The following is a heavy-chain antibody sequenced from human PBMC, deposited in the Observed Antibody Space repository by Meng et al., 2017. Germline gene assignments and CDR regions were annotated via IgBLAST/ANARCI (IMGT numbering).Heavy chain of an antibody. CDR1: GGSISRSSYY. V-gene: IGHV4-39*07. CDR2: IYYSGST. Sequence: RRLQKSGPGLVKPSATLSRTCTASGGSISRSSYYWGWIRQPPGKGLGWIGSIYYSGSTYYNPSLKSRVTISVDTSKNQFSLKLSSVTAADTAVYYCASLRIAVAGINWFDPWGQGTLVTVSS. J-gene: IGHJ5*02. D-gene: IGHD6-19*01. CDR3: ASLRIAVAGINWFDP.